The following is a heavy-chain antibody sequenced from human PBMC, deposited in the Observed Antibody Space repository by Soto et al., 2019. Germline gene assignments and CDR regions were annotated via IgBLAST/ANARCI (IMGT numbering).Heavy chain of an antibody. CDR1: GGSISSSNW. J-gene: IGHJ4*02. CDR2: IYHSGST. Sequence: SETLSLTCAVSGGSISSSNWWSWVRQPPGKGLEWIGEIYHSGSTNCNPSLKSRVTISVDKSKNQFSLKLSSVTAADTAVYYCARDADNYYGSGSYSYYFDYWGQGTLVTVSS. V-gene: IGHV4-4*02. CDR3: ARDADNYYGSGSYSYYFDY. D-gene: IGHD3-10*01.